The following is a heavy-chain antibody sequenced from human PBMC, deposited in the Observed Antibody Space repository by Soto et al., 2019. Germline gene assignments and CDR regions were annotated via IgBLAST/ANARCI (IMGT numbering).Heavy chain of an antibody. CDR3: ARDVDDFWSGYYSSSSYGMDV. CDR1: GYTFTSYG. D-gene: IGHD3-3*01. J-gene: IGHJ6*02. CDR2: ISAYNGNT. V-gene: IGHV1-18*04. Sequence: ASVKVSCKASGYTFTSYGISWVRQAPGQGLEWMGWISAYNGNTNYAQKLQGRVTMTTDTSTSTAYMELRSLRSDDTAVYYCARDVDDFWSGYYSSSSYGMDVWGQGTTVTLSS.